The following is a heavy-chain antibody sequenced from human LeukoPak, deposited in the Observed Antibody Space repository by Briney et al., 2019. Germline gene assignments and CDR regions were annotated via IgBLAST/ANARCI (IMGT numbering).Heavy chain of an antibody. V-gene: IGHV4-59*01. CDR3: ARDGVAGGFDY. J-gene: IGHJ4*02. D-gene: IGHD6-19*01. CDR2: IHYSGST. CDR1: GGSISSYY. Sequence: KPSETLSLTCAVSGGSISSYYWSWIRQAPGKGLEWIGYIHYSGSTNHNSALKSRVTISVDTSKNQYSLKLSSVTAADTAVYYCARDGVAGGFDYWGQGTLVTVS.